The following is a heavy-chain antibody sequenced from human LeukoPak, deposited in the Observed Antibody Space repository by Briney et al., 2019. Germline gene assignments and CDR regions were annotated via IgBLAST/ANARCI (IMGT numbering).Heavy chain of an antibody. Sequence: ASVKVSCKASGYTFTSYGISWVRQAPGQGLEWMGWISAYNGNTNYAQKLQGRVTMTTDTSTGTAYMELRSLRSEDTAVYYCARASDSSSWSSLFDYWGQGTLVTVSS. CDR1: GYTFTSYG. V-gene: IGHV1-18*01. CDR3: ARASDSSSWSSLFDY. CDR2: ISAYNGNT. D-gene: IGHD6-13*01. J-gene: IGHJ4*02.